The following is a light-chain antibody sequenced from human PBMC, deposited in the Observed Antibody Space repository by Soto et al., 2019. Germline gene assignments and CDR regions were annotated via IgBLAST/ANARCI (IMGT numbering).Light chain of an antibody. Sequence: IESTQYPPSQSPFAGEKTTPSSRASQSVTSTLAWYQQKPGQAPRLLIYGASTRATGIPARFSGSGSGTEFTLTSSSLQSEDFAVYDCQQYNKWPRTFGQGTKV. J-gene: IGKJ1*01. CDR1: QSVTST. CDR3: QQYNKWPRT. CDR2: GAS. V-gene: IGKV3-15*01.